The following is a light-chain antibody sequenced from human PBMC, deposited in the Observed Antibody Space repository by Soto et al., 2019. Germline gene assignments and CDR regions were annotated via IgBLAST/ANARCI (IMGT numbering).Light chain of an antibody. V-gene: IGLV1-44*01. CDR3: AAWEDSLNSVI. CDR1: RSNIGTNP. J-gene: IGLJ2*01. Sequence: QSVLTQPPSASVTPGQSVSISCSGSRSNIGTNPVNWYQQLPGTAPKLLFYTNTQRPSGVPDRFSASKSGTSASLAISGLQSEDEADYYCAAWEDSLNSVIFGGGTKLTVL. CDR2: TNT.